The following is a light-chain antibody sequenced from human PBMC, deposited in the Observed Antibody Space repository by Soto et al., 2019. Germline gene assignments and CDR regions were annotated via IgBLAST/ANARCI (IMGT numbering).Light chain of an antibody. J-gene: IGLJ2*01. Sequence: QPASVSGSPGQSITISCTGTSSDVGGYNYVSWYQQHPGKGPKLMIYEVSNRPSGVSNRFSGSKSGNTASLTISGLQAEDEADYYCSSYTTSSTPVVFGGGTKLTVL. CDR1: SSDVGGYNY. CDR3: SSYTTSSTPVV. V-gene: IGLV2-14*01. CDR2: EVS.